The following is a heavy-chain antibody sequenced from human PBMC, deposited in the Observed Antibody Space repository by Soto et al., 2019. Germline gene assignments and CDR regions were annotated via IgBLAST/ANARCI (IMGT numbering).Heavy chain of an antibody. CDR1: GYTFTSYY. J-gene: IGHJ5*02. CDR3: ARDQRSTIATRYWFDP. V-gene: IGHV1-46*01. CDR2: INPSGGST. Sequence: GASVKVSCKASGYTFTSYYIHWVRQAPGQGLEWVGIINPSGGSTSYAQKFQGRVTMTRDASTSTVYMELSRLRSEDTAVYYCARDQRSTIATRYWFDPWGQGTLVTVSS. D-gene: IGHD6-6*01.